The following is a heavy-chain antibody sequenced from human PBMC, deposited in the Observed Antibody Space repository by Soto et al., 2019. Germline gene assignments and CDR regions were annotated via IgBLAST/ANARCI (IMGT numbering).Heavy chain of an antibody. Sequence: AAVKVSCKASGFTFSDYGFSWVRQAPGRGLEWMGWISAFNGETNYTQKSEGRVAMTTDAATTTAYMELRSLTVDDTAVYYCVRDQQWLLPVPLNFDYWGQGAVVTVSS. CDR1: GFTFSDYG. CDR3: VRDQQWLLPVPLNFDY. V-gene: IGHV1-18*01. J-gene: IGHJ4*02. D-gene: IGHD6-19*01. CDR2: ISAFNGET.